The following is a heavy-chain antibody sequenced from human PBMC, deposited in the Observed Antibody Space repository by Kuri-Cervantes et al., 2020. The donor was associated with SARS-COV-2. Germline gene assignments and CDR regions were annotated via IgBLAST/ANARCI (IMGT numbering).Heavy chain of an antibody. CDR3: ARPTETGTRFDY. CDR2: INWNGGST. D-gene: IGHD1-1*01. CDR1: GFTFSSYS. Sequence: GGSLRLSCAASGFTFSSYSMNWVRQAPGKGLEWVSGINWNGGSTGYADSVKGRFTISRDNAKNSLYLQMNSLRAEDTAVYYCARPTETGTRFDYWGQGTLVTVSS. J-gene: IGHJ4*02. V-gene: IGHV3-20*04.